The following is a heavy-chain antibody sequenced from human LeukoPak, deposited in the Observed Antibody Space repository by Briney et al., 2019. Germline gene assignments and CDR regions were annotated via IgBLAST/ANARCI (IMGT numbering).Heavy chain of an antibody. CDR1: GGTFTNYA. J-gene: IGHJ4*02. Sequence: WASVKVSCKASGGTFTNYAINWVRQAPGQGLEWMGRIIPILDVTNYAQKFQGRVTITADQSTSTAYMELSSLRSEDTDVYYCARGGGVDILTGFQYWGQGTLVTVSS. D-gene: IGHD3-9*01. CDR2: IIPILDVT. CDR3: ARGGGVDILTGFQY. V-gene: IGHV1-69*04.